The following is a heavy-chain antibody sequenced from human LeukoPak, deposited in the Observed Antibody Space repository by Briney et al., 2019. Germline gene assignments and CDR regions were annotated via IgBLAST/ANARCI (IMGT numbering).Heavy chain of an antibody. Sequence: SVKVSCKASGGTFSSYAISWVRQAPGQGLEWMGRIIPILGIANYAQKFQGRVTITADKSTSTAYMELSSLRAEDTAVYYCARDEPVNYNDSSGYTYSLDYWGQGTLVTVSS. CDR2: IIPILGIA. CDR1: GGTFSSYA. D-gene: IGHD3-22*01. J-gene: IGHJ4*02. CDR3: ARDEPVNYNDSSGYTYSLDY. V-gene: IGHV1-69*04.